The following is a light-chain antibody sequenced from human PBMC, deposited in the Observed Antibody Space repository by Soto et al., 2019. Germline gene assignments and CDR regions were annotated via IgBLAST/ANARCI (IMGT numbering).Light chain of an antibody. Sequence: EIVLTQSPGTLSLSPGERATLSCRASQSVSSSYLAWYQQKPGQAPRLLIYGASSRATGIPDRFSGSGSGTDFTLTISRLKPEDFAVYYCQQYGSSPRGITFGPGTKVDIK. V-gene: IGKV3-20*01. CDR2: GAS. J-gene: IGKJ3*01. CDR3: QQYGSSPRGIT. CDR1: QSVSSSY.